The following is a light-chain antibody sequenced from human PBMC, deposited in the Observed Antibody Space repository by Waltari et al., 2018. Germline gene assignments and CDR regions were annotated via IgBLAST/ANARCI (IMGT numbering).Light chain of an antibody. CDR1: SLRSHF. J-gene: IGLJ2*01. Sequence: VALGQTVRITCQGDSLRSHFGNWYQQKPGPAPVQVIYGNTNRPSGVPDRFPGSSSGNTASLTITGAQAEDEADYYCNSRDSSGLLFGGGTKLTVL. CDR2: GNT. CDR3: NSRDSSGLL. V-gene: IGLV3-19*01.